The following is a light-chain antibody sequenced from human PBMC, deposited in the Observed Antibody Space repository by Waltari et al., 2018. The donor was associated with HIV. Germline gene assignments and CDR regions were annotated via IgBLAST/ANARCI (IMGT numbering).Light chain of an antibody. V-gene: IGLV1-44*01. CDR2: SNN. J-gene: IGLJ2*01. CDR1: SSNIGNNA. Sequence: QSVLTQPPSASGTPGQRVTISCSGSSSNIGNNAVSWYQQFPGTAPKLLIYSNNQGPSGVPGRFSGSKAGTSASLAISGLQSEDEANYYCETLDDNLNGPVFGGGTKLTVL. CDR3: ETLDDNLNGPV.